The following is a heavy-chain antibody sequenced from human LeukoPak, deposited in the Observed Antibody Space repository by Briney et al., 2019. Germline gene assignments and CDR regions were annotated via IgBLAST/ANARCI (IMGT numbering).Heavy chain of an antibody. CDR2: VYYNGDI. V-gene: IGHV4-59*01. J-gene: IGHJ4*01. CDR1: GVPISTYY. Sequence: SETLSLTCSVSGVPISTYYWSWLRQSPGKGLEWIAYVYYNGDIIYNPPLKSRVTISLDTSKNQFSLSMTSVTAADTAVYFCATTWYYDSRGYLFDDWGHGTLVTVSS. CDR3: ATTWYYDSRGYLFDD. D-gene: IGHD3-22*01.